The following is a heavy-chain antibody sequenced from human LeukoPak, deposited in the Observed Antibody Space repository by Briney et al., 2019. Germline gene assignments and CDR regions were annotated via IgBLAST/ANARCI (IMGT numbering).Heavy chain of an antibody. Sequence: ASVKVPCKASGYTFTSYYMHWVRQAPGQGLEWMGIINPSGGSTSYAQKFQGRVTMTRDMSTSTVYMELSSLRSEDTAVYYCARGEGYCSSTSCYLFDYWGQGTLVTVSS. D-gene: IGHD2-2*01. V-gene: IGHV1-46*01. CDR3: ARGEGYCSSTSCYLFDY. CDR2: INPSGGST. J-gene: IGHJ4*02. CDR1: GYTFTSYY.